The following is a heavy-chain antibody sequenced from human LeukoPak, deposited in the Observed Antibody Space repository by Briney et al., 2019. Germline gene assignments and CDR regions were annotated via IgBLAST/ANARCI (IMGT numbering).Heavy chain of an antibody. V-gene: IGHV3-53*01. D-gene: IGHD3-10*01. CDR3: AVSMVRGVSIYYFDY. CDR2: IYSGGST. CDR1: GXTFSSNY. J-gene: IGHJ4*02. Sequence: PGGSLRLSCAASGXTFSSNYMSWVRQAPGKGLEWVSVIYSGGSTYYADSVKGRFTISRDNSKNTLYLQMNSLRAEDTAVYYCAVSMVRGVSIYYFDYWGQGTLVAVSS.